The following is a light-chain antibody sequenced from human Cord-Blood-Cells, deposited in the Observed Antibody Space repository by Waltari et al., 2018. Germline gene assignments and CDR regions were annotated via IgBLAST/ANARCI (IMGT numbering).Light chain of an antibody. V-gene: IGKV1-39*01. Sequence: DIQMTQSPSSLSASVADRVTITCRASQSIIRYLNWYQQKPGKAPKLLIYAASSLQSGVPSRFSGSGSGTDFTLTISSLQPEDFATYYCQQSYSTPWTFGQGTKVEIK. J-gene: IGKJ1*01. CDR1: QSIIRY. CDR3: QQSYSTPWT. CDR2: AAS.